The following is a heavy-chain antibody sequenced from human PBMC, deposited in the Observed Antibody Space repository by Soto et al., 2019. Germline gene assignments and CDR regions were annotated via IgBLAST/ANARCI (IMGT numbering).Heavy chain of an antibody. V-gene: IGHV4-34*12. J-gene: IGHJ4*02. CDR1: GGSFSGYY. D-gene: IGHD2-2*01. CDR3: APQVVPTATKKP. CDR2: IIHTGST. Sequence: SETLSLTCAVYGGSFSGYYCICIRQPPGKGLEWIGEIIHTGSTNYNPSLKSRVTISIDTSKKQFSLKLSSVTAADTAVYYCAPQVVPTATKKPWGQGTLVTVSS.